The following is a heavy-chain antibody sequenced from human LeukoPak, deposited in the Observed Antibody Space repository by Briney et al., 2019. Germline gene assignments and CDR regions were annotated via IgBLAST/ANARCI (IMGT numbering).Heavy chain of an antibody. D-gene: IGHD1-26*01. CDR1: GGSISSYY. J-gene: IGHJ3*02. CDR2: IYYSGST. CDR3: ARAPSPGGAFDI. Sequence: PSETLSLTCTVSGGSISSYYWSWIRQPPGKGLEWIGYIYYSGSTNYNPSLKSRVTISVDTSKNQFSLKLSSVTAADTAVYYCARAPSPGGAFDIWGQGTMVTVSS. V-gene: IGHV4-59*01.